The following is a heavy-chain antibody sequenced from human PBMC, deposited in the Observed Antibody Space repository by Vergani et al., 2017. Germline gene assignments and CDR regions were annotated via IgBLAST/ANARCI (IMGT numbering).Heavy chain of an antibody. CDR2: ISSSSSYT. CDR1: GFTFSDYY. V-gene: IGHV3-11*06. CDR3: ARVIVGATYFDY. Sequence: VQLVESGGGLVQPGGSLRLSCAASGFTFSDYYMSWIRQAPGKGLEWVSYISSSSSYTNYADSVKGRFTISRDNAKNSLYLQMNSLRAEDTAVYYCARVIVGATYFDYWGQGTLVTVSS. D-gene: IGHD1-26*01. J-gene: IGHJ4*02.